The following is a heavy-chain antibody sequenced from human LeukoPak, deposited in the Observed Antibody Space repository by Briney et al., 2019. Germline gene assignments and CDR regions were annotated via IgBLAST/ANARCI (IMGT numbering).Heavy chain of an antibody. J-gene: IGHJ4*02. CDR1: GFTFISYS. CDR3: AKDGGYSGFDY. CDR2: ISWNSGSI. Sequence: PGGSLRLSCVGSGFTFISYSINWVRQAPGKGLEWVSGISWNSGSIGYADSVKGRFTISRDNAKNSLYLQMNSLRAEDTALYYCAKDGGYSGFDYWGQGTLVTVSS. D-gene: IGHD5-12*01. V-gene: IGHV3-9*01.